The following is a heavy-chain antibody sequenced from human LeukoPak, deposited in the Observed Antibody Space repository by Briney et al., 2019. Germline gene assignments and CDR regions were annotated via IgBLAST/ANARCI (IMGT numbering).Heavy chain of an antibody. D-gene: IGHD6-13*01. CDR3: AKDSGWFRFDY. V-gene: IGHV3-7*03. CDR1: GFIFSQYS. CDR2: IKQDGSDK. Sequence: GGSLRLSCAASGFIFSQYSMTWVRQAPGKGLEWVANIKQDGSDKYYMDSVKGRFTISRDNAKNSLYLQMNSLRAEDTAVYYCAKDSGWFRFDYWGRGTLVTVSS. J-gene: IGHJ4*02.